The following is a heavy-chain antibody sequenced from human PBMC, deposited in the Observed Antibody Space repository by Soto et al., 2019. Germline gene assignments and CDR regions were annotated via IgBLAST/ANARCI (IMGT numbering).Heavy chain of an antibody. CDR2: IYYSGST. D-gene: IGHD6-13*01. CDR3: AREGGSTWKNYYFYYGMDL. CDR1: GGSINNGDYY. J-gene: IGHJ6*02. V-gene: IGHV4-30-4*02. Sequence: ASETLSLTCSVSGGSINNGDYYWSWIRQPPEKGLEWIGYIYYSGSTYYNPSLKSRVTISIATSMNQFSLRLSSVTAADTAVYYCAREGGSTWKNYYFYYGMDLWGQGTTVTVSS.